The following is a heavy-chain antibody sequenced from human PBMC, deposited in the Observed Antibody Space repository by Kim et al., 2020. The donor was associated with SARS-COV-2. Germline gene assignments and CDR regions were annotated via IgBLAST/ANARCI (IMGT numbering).Heavy chain of an antibody. D-gene: IGHD3-10*01. J-gene: IGHJ6*02. CDR2: INTNTGNP. Sequence: ASVKVSCKASGYTFTSYAMNWVRQAPGQGLEWMGWINTNTGNPTYAQGFTGRFVFSLDTSVSTAYLQISSLKAEDTAVYYCARDQLPSMVRGVSGYYYGMDVWGQGTTVTVSS. CDR1: GYTFTSYA. V-gene: IGHV7-4-1*02. CDR3: ARDQLPSMVRGVSGYYYGMDV.